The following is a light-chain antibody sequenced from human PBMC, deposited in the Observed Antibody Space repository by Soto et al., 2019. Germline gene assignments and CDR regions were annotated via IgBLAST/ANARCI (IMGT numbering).Light chain of an antibody. V-gene: IGKV1-5*01. J-gene: IGKJ2*01. Sequence: DIQMTQSSSTLSASVGDRVTITCRASHSLLRSLAWYQQKAGKAPKLLIYDASNLQSGVPSMFSGRGSGTEFTLTICGLQPDDCATYYCQQYIAYSDSFGQGTKLEIK. CDR2: DAS. CDR1: HSLLRS. CDR3: QQYIAYSDS.